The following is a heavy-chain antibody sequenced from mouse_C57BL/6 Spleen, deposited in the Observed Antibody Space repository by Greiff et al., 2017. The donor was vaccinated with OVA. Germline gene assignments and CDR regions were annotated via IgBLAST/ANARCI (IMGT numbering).Heavy chain of an antibody. CDR1: GYTFTDYY. Sequence: VQLQQSGPELVKPGASVKISCKASGYTFTDYYMHWVKQSHGKSLEWIGDINPNNGGTSYNQKFKGKATLTVDKSSSTAYMELRSLTSEDSAVYYCARAPLRRDWYFDDWGTGTTVTVSS. J-gene: IGHJ1*03. D-gene: IGHD1-2*01. CDR2: INPNNGGT. V-gene: IGHV1-26*01. CDR3: ARAPLRRDWYFDD.